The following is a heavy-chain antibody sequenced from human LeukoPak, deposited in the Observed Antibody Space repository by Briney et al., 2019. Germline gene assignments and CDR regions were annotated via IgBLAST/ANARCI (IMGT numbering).Heavy chain of an antibody. CDR2: IRSKANSYAT. CDR3: TSLYCSSTSCYNRRDYYYYMDV. Sequence: PGGSLRLSCAASGFTFSGSAMHWVRQASGKGLEWVGRIRSKANSYATAYAASVKGRFTISRDDSKNTAYLQMNSLKTEDTAVYYCTSLYCSSTSCYNRRDYYYYMDVWGKGTTVTVSS. D-gene: IGHD2-2*02. V-gene: IGHV3-73*01. CDR1: GFTFSGSA. J-gene: IGHJ6*03.